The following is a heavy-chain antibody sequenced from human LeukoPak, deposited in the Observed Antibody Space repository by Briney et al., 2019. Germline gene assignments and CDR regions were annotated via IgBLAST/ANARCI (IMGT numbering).Heavy chain of an antibody. Sequence: HPGGSLTLSCAASGFTFSSYAMSWVRQAPGKGLEWVSAISGNGGYTYYADSVKGRFTISRDNSKNTLYLQMNSLRAEDTAVYYCAKDPYSSAWFSRDWFDPWGQGTLVTVSS. V-gene: IGHV3-23*01. D-gene: IGHD6-13*01. CDR3: AKDPYSSAWFSRDWFDP. CDR1: GFTFSSYA. CDR2: ISGNGGYT. J-gene: IGHJ5*02.